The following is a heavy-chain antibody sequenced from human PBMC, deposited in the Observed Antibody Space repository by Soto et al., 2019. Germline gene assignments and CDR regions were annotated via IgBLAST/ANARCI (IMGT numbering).Heavy chain of an antibody. J-gene: IGHJ4*02. Sequence: PSETLSLTCAVYGVSFSGYYWIWIRQPPGKGLEWIGEINHSGSTNYNPSLKSRVTISVDTSKNQFSLKLSSVTAADTAVYYCARVWDFWSGYSHGSFDYWGQGTLVTVSS. CDR2: INHSGST. V-gene: IGHV4-34*01. CDR1: GVSFSGYY. CDR3: ARVWDFWSGYSHGSFDY. D-gene: IGHD3-3*01.